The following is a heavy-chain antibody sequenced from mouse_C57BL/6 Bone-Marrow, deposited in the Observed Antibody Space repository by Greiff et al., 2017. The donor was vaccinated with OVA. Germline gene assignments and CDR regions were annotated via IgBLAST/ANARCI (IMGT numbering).Heavy chain of an antibody. Sequence: QVQLQQSGPELVKPGASVKISCKASGYAFSSSWMNWVKQRPGKGLEWIGRIYPGDGDTNYNGKFKGKATLTADKSSSTAYMQLSSLKSEDSAVYFCGHYNGEGAMDYWGQGTSVTVSS. CDR2: IYPGDGDT. CDR3: GHYNGEGAMDY. CDR1: GYAFSSSW. J-gene: IGHJ4*01. V-gene: IGHV1-82*01. D-gene: IGHD1-1*01.